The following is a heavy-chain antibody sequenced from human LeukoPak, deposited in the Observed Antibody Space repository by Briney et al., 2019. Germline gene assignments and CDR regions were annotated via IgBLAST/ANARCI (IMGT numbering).Heavy chain of an antibody. Sequence: GESLKISCRGSGYSFTSYWIGWVRQMSGKGLECMGIIYPGDSDTRYSPSFQGQASISADKSISTAYLQWSSLKASDTAMYYCASAYSGSLDAFDIWGQGTMVTVSS. CDR3: ASAYSGSLDAFDI. J-gene: IGHJ3*02. CDR2: IYPGDSDT. V-gene: IGHV5-51*01. D-gene: IGHD1-26*01. CDR1: GYSFTSYW.